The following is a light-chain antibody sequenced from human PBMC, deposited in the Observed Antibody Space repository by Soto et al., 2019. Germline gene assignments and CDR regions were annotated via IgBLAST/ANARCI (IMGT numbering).Light chain of an antibody. CDR3: MQALQTPT. J-gene: IGKJ4*01. Sequence: EIVMTQSPLSLPVTPGEPASISFRSSQSLLHSDGYNYLAWYLQKPGHSPQLLIDLASSRASGVPDRFSGSGSGTDFTLKISRVEAEDVGVYYCMQALQTPTFGGGTKVDIK. V-gene: IGKV2-28*01. CDR2: LAS. CDR1: QSLLHSDGYNY.